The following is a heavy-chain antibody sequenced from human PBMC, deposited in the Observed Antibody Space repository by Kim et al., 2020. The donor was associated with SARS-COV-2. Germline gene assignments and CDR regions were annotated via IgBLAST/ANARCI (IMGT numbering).Heavy chain of an antibody. CDR3: ARARSSGWWVFDY. J-gene: IGHJ4*02. V-gene: IGHV3-33*01. D-gene: IGHD6-19*01. Sequence: YADSVKGRFTISRDNSKNTLYLQMNSLRAEDTAVYYCARARSSGWWVFDYWGQGTLVTVSS.